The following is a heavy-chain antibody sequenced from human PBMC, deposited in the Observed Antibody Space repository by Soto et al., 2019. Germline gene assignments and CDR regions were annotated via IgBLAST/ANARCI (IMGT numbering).Heavy chain of an antibody. CDR3: ARVYGSGSYSPGQY. CDR1: GYTFSSYG. CDR2: ISGYNGNT. V-gene: IGHV1-18*01. Sequence: QVQLVQSGAEVKKPGASARVSCKTSGYTFSSYGITWVRQAPGQGLEWMGWISGYNGNTEYAQSLQGRVTMTIDTSTSTAYMDLTSLRSEDTAIYYCARVYGSGSYSPGQYWGQGTLVNVSS. D-gene: IGHD3-10*01. J-gene: IGHJ4*02.